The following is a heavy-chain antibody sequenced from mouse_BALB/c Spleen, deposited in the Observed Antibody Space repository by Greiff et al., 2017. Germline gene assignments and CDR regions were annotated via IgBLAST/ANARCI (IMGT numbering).Heavy chain of an antibody. D-gene: IGHD2-4*01. CDR3: ARGDDYCAY. CDR1: GFTFSSYA. J-gene: IGHJ3*01. Sequence: EVQLVESGGGLVKPGGSLKLSCAASGFTFSSYAMSWVRQTPEKRLEWVASISSGGSTYYPDSVKGRFTISRDNARNILYLQMSSLRSEDTAMYYCARGDDYCAYWGQGTLVTVSA. V-gene: IGHV5-6-5*01. CDR2: ISSGGST.